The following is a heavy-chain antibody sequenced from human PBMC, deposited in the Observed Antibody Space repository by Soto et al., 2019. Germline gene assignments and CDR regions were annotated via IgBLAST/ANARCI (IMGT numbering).Heavy chain of an antibody. CDR2: VSYDGGTK. CDR1: GFTFSSGA. J-gene: IGHJ4*02. V-gene: IGHV3-30*18. CDR3: ANLPPSGNKCEPADD. Sequence: QAQLVESGGGVVQPGRSLRLSCAASGFTFSSGAMHWVRQAPGKGLEWVAIVSYDGGTKYYADSVKGRFTISRDNSKNTLYLQMNSPRTEDTAVYYCANLPPSGNKCEPADDGGQVILVTVSS. D-gene: IGHD1-1*01.